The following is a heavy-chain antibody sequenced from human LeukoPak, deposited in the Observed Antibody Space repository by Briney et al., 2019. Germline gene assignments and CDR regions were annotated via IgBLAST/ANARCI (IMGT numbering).Heavy chain of an antibody. CDR1: RGSFSGYY. CDR3: ARGKKRLNYYDSSGQTPSRAFDI. V-gene: IGHV4-34*01. CDR2: INHTGST. J-gene: IGHJ3*02. D-gene: IGHD3-22*01. Sequence: SETLSLTCALYRGSFSGYYWSWIRQPPRKGLEWIGEINHTGSTHYNPSLKSRVTISVDTSKNQFSLKLSSVTAADTAVYYCARGKKRLNYYDSSGQTPSRAFDIWGQGTMVTVSS.